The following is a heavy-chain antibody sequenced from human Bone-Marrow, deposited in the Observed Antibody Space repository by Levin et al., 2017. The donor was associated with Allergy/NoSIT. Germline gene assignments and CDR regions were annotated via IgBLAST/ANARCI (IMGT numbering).Heavy chain of an antibody. CDR3: ARVGYCSSTSCLIGGWFDP. V-gene: IGHV4-38-2*01. J-gene: IGHJ5*02. Sequence: SSETLSLTCAVSGYSISSGYYWGWIRQPPGKGLEWIGSIYHSGSTYYNPSLKSRVTISVDTSKNQFSLKLSSVTAADTAVYYCARVGYCSSTSCLIGGWFDPWGQGTLVTVSS. CDR2: IYHSGST. D-gene: IGHD2-2*01. CDR1: GYSISSGYY.